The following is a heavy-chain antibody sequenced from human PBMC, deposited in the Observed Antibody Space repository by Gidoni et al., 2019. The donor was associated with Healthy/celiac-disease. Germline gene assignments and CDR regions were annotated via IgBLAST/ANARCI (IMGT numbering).Heavy chain of an antibody. J-gene: IGHJ6*02. V-gene: IGHV4-61*02. D-gene: IGHD2-2*01. CDR2: IYTSGST. CDR3: ARLLPAVFNYGMDV. CDR1: GGSISSGSYY. Sequence: QVQLQESGPGLVKPSQTLSLTCTVSGGSISSGSYYWSWIRQPAGKGLEWIGRIYTSGSTNYNPSLKSRVTISVDTSKNQFSLKLSSVTAADTAVYYCARLLPAVFNYGMDVWGQGTTVTVSS.